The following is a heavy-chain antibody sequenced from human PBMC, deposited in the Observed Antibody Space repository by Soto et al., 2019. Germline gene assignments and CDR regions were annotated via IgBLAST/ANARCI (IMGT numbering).Heavy chain of an antibody. D-gene: IGHD2-2*01. J-gene: IGHJ4*02. CDR1: GYTFTGYY. Sequence: ASVKVSCKASGYTFTGYYMHWVRQAPGQGLEWMEWINPNSGGTNYAQKFQGWVTMTRDTSISTAYMELSRLRSDDTAVYYCARASSFDCSSTSCASSFDYWGQGTLVTVSS. CDR2: INPNSGGT. CDR3: ARASSFDCSSTSCASSFDY. V-gene: IGHV1-2*04.